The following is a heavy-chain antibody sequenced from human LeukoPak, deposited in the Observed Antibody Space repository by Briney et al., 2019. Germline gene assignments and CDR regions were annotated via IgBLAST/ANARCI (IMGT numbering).Heavy chain of an antibody. Sequence: SETLSLTCTVSGGPISSSSYYWGWIRQPPGKGLEWIGSIYYSGSTYYNPSLKSRVTISVDTSKNQFSLKLSSVTAADTAVYYCARRMVRGVSPMYWGQGTLVTVSS. V-gene: IGHV4-39*01. CDR3: ARRMVRGVSPMY. J-gene: IGHJ4*02. CDR2: IYYSGST. CDR1: GGPISSSSYY. D-gene: IGHD3-10*01.